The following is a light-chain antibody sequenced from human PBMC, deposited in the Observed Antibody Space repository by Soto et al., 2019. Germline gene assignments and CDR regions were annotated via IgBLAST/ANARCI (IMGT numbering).Light chain of an antibody. V-gene: IGKV1-8*01. Sequence: AIRMTQSPSSRSASTGDRVTITCRASQGISRYLAWYQQKPGKAPKLLIYAASTLQSGVPSRFSGSGSGTDFTLTISCLQSEDFATYYCQQYYSYPWTFGQGTQV. CDR2: AAS. CDR3: QQYYSYPWT. CDR1: QGISRY. J-gene: IGKJ1*01.